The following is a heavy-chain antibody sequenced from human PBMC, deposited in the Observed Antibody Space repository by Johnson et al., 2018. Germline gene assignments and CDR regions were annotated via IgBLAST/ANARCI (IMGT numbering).Heavy chain of an antibody. CDR2: IYYSGST. Sequence: QVQLQESGPGLVKPSETLSLTCTVSGGSVSSGSYYWSWIRQPPGKGLEWIGYIYYSGSTNYNPSLKSRVTISVDTSKNQFSLKLSSVTAADPAVYYCARGGIAARLGMDVWGQGTTVTVSS. CDR3: ARGGIAARLGMDV. D-gene: IGHD6-25*01. CDR1: GGSVSSGSYY. V-gene: IGHV4-61*01. J-gene: IGHJ6*02.